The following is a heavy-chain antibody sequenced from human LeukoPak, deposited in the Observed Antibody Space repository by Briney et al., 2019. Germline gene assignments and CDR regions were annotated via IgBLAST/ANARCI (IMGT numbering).Heavy chain of an antibody. Sequence: SQTLSLTCAISGDSVYSNSAAWNWIRQSPSRGLEWLGRTYYRSKWYNDYAVSVKSRITINPGTSKNQFSLQLNSVTPEDTAVYYCPRAEYCGGDCYSVWFDPWGQGTLVTVSS. CDR2: TYYRSKWYN. CDR1: GDSVYSNSAA. V-gene: IGHV6-1*01. CDR3: PRAEYCGGDCYSVWFDP. J-gene: IGHJ5*02. D-gene: IGHD2-21*02.